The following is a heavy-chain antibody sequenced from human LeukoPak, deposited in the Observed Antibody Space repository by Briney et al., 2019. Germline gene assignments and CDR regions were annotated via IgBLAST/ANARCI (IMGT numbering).Heavy chain of an antibody. Sequence: GASVKVSCKASRYTFSSYGINWVRQAPGQGLEWMGWVSTLNGNTQYAQRPQGRVTMPTETSTNTAYMELRSLRSDDTAVYYCARGVTVLNWFDPWGQGTLVTVSS. V-gene: IGHV1-18*01. J-gene: IGHJ5*02. CDR3: ARGVTVLNWFDP. D-gene: IGHD3-3*01. CDR2: VSTLNGNT. CDR1: RYTFSSYG.